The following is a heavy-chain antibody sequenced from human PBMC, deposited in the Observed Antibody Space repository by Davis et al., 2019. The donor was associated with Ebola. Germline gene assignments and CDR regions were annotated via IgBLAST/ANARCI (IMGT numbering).Heavy chain of an antibody. CDR3: ARVTGTTGMDV. D-gene: IGHD1-7*01. J-gene: IGHJ6*02. CDR1: GYSISSGYY. CDR2: IYHSGST. V-gene: IGHV4-38-2*02. Sequence: MPSETLSLTCTVSGYSISSGYYWGWIRQPPGKGLEWIGSIYHSGSTNYNPSLKSRVTISVDTSKNQFSLKLSSVTAADTAVYYCARVTGTTGMDVWGQGTTVTASS.